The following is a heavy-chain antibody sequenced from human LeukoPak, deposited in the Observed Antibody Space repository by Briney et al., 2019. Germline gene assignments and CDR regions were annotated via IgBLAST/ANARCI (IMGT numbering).Heavy chain of an antibody. CDR3: ARHDGFIPY. CDR1: GFTFNYYA. J-gene: IGHJ4*02. V-gene: IGHV3-23*01. D-gene: IGHD3-16*02. Sequence: GGSLRLSCAASGFTFNYYAMSWVRQAPGKGLEWVSGISDNEGSTYCTDSVKGRFTISRDNTKNTVYLQMNNLRPDDTAVYFCARHDGFIPYWGQGTLVTVSS. CDR2: ISDNEGST.